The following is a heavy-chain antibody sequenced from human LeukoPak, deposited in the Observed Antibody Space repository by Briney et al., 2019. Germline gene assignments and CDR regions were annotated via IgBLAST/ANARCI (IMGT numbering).Heavy chain of an antibody. V-gene: IGHV1-69*06. D-gene: IGHD2-15*01. CDR3: ARTGYCSGGSCGGNWFDP. Sequence: SVKVSCKASGGTFSSYAISWVRQAPGQGLEWMGGIIPIFGTANYAQKFQGRVTITADKSTSTAYMELSSLRSEDTAVYYCARTGYCSGGSCGGNWFDPWGQGTLVTVSS. J-gene: IGHJ5*02. CDR2: IIPIFGTA. CDR1: GGTFSSYA.